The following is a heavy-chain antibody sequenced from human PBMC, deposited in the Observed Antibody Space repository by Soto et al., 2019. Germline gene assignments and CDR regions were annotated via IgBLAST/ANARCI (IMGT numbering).Heavy chain of an antibody. CDR3: ARIVAYCGGDCYSYFDY. J-gene: IGHJ4*02. V-gene: IGHV1-69*13. CDR1: GGTFSSYA. CDR2: IIPIFGTA. Sequence: SVKVSCKASGGTFSSYAISWVRQAPGQGLEWMGGIIPIFGTANYAQKFQGRVTITADESTSTAYMELSSLRSEDTAVYYCARIVAYCGGDCYSYFDYWGQGTLVTVSS. D-gene: IGHD2-21*02.